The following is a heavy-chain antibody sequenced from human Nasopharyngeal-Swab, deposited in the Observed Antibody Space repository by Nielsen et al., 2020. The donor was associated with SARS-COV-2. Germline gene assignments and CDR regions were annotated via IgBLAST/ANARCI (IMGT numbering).Heavy chain of an antibody. Sequence: GESLKISCAASGFTFNNYNFNWVRQAPGKGLEWVSSISSSSSYIYYAVSVKGRFTISRDNAKNSLYLQMNSLRAEDTAVYYCARDGLDYASWSAYFMDVWGQGTTVTVSS. CDR2: ISSSSSYI. CDR1: GFTFNNYN. D-gene: IGHD3-3*01. V-gene: IGHV3-21*01. J-gene: IGHJ6*02. CDR3: ARDGLDYASWSAYFMDV.